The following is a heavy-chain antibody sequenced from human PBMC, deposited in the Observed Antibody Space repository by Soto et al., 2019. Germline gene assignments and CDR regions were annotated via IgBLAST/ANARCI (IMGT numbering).Heavy chain of an antibody. V-gene: IGHV3-33*01. CDR3: ARDLRYCSSTSCYSNGMDV. CDR1: GFTFSSYG. J-gene: IGHJ6*02. D-gene: IGHD2-2*01. Sequence: GGSLRLSCAASGFTFSSYGMHWVRQAPGKGLEWVAVIWYDGSNKYYADSVEGRFTISRDNSKNTLYLQMNSLRAEDTAVYYCARDLRYCSSTSCYSNGMDVRGQGTTVTVSS. CDR2: IWYDGSNK.